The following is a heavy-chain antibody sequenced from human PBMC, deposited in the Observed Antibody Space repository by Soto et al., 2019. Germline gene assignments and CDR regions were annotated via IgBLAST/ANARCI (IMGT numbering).Heavy chain of an antibody. V-gene: IGHV4-38-2*02. CDR3: AREITGTTFTRTGYFDY. J-gene: IGHJ4*02. CDR2: IYHSGTT. Sequence: SETLSLTCAVSGDSISSGYYCAWNRQPPGKGLEWIGSIYHSGTTYYNPSVKIRVTISVDTSKNQFSLKLSSVTAADTAVYYCAREITGTTFTRTGYFDYWGQGTLVTVSS. D-gene: IGHD1-7*01. CDR1: GDSISSGYY.